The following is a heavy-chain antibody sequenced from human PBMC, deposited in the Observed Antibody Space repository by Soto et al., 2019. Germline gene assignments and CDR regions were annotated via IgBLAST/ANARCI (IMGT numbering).Heavy chain of an antibody. CDR1: GFTFSYYW. CDR3: ARGDRGAFDL. D-gene: IGHD2-21*02. J-gene: IGHJ3*01. CDR2: IHSDGSST. V-gene: IGHV3-74*01. Sequence: GSLSLSCAASGFTFSYYWMHWVRQAPGQGLVWVSRIHSDGSSTTYADSVKGRFTISRDNAKNTLYLQMNSLRAEDTAVYYCARGDRGAFDLWGQGTMDTVSS.